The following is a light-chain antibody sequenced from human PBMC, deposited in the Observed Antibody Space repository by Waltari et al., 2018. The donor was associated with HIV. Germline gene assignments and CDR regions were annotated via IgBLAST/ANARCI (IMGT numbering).Light chain of an antibody. J-gene: IGLJ2*01. CDR3: QSSDSSGSYVV. CDR1: GLTNQY. V-gene: IGLV3-25*03. Sequence: SYELTQPPSVSVSPGQTARITCSGDGLTNQYGNWYQQKPGQAPILMIYKDKERPSGIPERFSGSRSGTTVTVTISGIQAEDEADYYCQSSDSSGSYVVFGGGTTLTVL. CDR2: KDK.